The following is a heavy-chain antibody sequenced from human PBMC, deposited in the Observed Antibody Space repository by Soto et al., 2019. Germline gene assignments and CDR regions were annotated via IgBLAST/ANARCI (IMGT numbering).Heavy chain of an antibody. V-gene: IGHV4-59*01. CDR1: ADSFSRYY. J-gene: IGHJ4*02. CDR2: IYFNGNT. Sequence: SETRSLTCTVSADSFSRYYWTWIRQPPGKGLEWIGYIYFNGNTKYNPSLEGRLTISIDTSKKEFSLKLSPVTAADAAVYYCASVTFGGIVLAHWGQGTLVTVSS. D-gene: IGHD3-16*01. CDR3: ASVTFGGIVLAH.